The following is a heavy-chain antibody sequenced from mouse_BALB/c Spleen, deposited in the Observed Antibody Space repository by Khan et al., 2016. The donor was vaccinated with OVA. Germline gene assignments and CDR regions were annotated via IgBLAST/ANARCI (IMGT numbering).Heavy chain of an antibody. CDR3: AREWAAWFPY. V-gene: IGHV1-77*01. CDR1: GYTFTDYY. CDR2: IYPGSDNT. J-gene: IGHJ3*01. Sequence: QVQLKQSGAELARPGTSVNLSCKASGYTFTDYYINWMRQRTGQGLEWIGEIYPGSDNTYYNEKFKGKATLTADKSSSTAYMQLSSLTFEDSAVYFCAREWAAWFPYWGQGTLVTVSA.